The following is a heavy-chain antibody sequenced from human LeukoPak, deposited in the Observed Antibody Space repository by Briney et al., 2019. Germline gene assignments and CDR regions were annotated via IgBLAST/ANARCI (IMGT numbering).Heavy chain of an antibody. D-gene: IGHD4-17*01. Sequence: ASVKVSCKASGYTFTGYYMHWVRQAPGQGLEWMGWINPNSGGTNYAQKFQGRVTMTRDTSIGTAYMELSRLRSDDTAVYYCARADGDPWYYYGMDVWGQGTTVTASS. CDR1: GYTFTGYY. J-gene: IGHJ6*02. V-gene: IGHV1-2*02. CDR2: INPNSGGT. CDR3: ARADGDPWYYYGMDV.